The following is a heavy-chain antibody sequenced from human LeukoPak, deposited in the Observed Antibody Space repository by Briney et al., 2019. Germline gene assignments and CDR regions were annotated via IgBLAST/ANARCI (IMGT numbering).Heavy chain of an antibody. J-gene: IGHJ3*02. CDR1: GFTFSSYA. CDR3: ARDLREHGVFDI. V-gene: IGHV3-23*01. CDR2: ISGSGGSA. Sequence: GGSLRLSCAASGFTFSSYAMNWVRQAPGKGLEWVSSISGSGGSAYYAASVKGRFSISRDNSKNTVYLQMSSLRGEDTAVYYCARDLREHGVFDIWGQGTMVTVSS. D-gene: IGHD1-26*01.